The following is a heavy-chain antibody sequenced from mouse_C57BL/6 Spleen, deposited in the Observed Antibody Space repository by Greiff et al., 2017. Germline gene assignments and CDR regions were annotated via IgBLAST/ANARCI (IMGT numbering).Heavy chain of an antibody. D-gene: IGHD2-13*01. Sequence: DVKLVESEGGLVQPGSSMKLSCTASGFTFSDYYMAWVRQVPEKGLEWVANINYDGSSTYYLDSLKSRFIISRDNAKNILYLQMSSLKSEDTATYYCARDCGSDYDWYFEVWGTGTTVTVSS. CDR3: ARDCGSDYDWYFEV. CDR1: GFTFSDYY. V-gene: IGHV5-16*01. CDR2: INYDGSST. J-gene: IGHJ1*03.